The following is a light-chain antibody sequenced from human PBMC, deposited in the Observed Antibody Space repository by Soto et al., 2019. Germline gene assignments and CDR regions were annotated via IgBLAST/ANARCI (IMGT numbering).Light chain of an antibody. Sequence: EIVMTQSPATLSVSPGERATLSCRASQSVSNNYLAWYQQKPGQAPRLLIYGASNRATGIPDRFSGSGSGTDVSLTISRLQPEDVAAYSCQKYNSAALTFRGGTNVDIK. CDR3: QKYNSAALT. CDR1: QSVSNN. J-gene: IGKJ4*01. V-gene: IGKV3D-15*01. CDR2: GAS.